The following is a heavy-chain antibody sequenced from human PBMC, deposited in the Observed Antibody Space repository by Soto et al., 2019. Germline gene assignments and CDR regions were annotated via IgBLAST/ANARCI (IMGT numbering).Heavy chain of an antibody. Sequence: QVQLQESGPGLVKPSETLSLSCTVSGGSISSYYWSWFRQSPGKRMEWIGYVHHSWGSSYNPSLRSRGAISLDTSKSQFSLKVTSVTATDTAVYYCARQGFGPLHGLVDVWGQGTTVTVSS. V-gene: IGHV4-59*08. J-gene: IGHJ6*02. CDR1: GGSISSYY. D-gene: IGHD3-10*01. CDR3: ARQGFGPLHGLVDV. CDR2: VHHSWGS.